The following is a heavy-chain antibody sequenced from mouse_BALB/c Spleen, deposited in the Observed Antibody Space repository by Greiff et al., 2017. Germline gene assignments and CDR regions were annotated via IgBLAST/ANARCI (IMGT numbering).Heavy chain of an antibody. CDR3: TRNGWLLHYAMDY. CDR1: GYTFTSYY. V-gene: IGHV1S81*02. CDR2: INPSNGGT. J-gene: IGHJ4*01. Sequence: QVTLKESGAELVKPGASVKLSCKASGYTFTSYYMYWVKQRPGQGLEWIGEINPSNGGTNFNEKFKSKATLTVDKSSSTAYMQLSSLTSEDSAVYYCTRNGWLLHYAMDYWGQGTSVTVSS. D-gene: IGHD2-3*01.